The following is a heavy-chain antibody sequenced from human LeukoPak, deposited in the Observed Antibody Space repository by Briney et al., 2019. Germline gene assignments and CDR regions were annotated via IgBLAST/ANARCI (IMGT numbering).Heavy chain of an antibody. D-gene: IGHD3-16*01. CDR1: GFTFNIYA. V-gene: IGHV3-7*01. CDR2: IKQDGAEK. Sequence: GGSLRLSCAASGFTFNIYAMSWVRQAPGKGLEWVANIKQDGAEKYYLDSVRGRFAISRDNAKNSIYLQMNSLRVEDRGVYYCARAGYYDSVRYYYGMDVWGQGTTVIVSS. CDR3: ARAGYYDSVRYYYGMDV. J-gene: IGHJ6*02.